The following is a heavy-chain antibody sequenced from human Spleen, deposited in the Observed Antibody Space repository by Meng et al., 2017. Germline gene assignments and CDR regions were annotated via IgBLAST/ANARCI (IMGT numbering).Heavy chain of an antibody. Sequence: QVQLQQGGAGLLKPSETLSLTCAVYGGSFSGYYWSWIRQPPGKGLEWIGEINHSGSTNYNPSLKSRVTISVDTSKNQFSLKLSSVTAADTAVYYCASGGVRYFDWPLNRAYYFDYWGQGTLVTVSS. D-gene: IGHD3-9*01. CDR3: ASGGVRYFDWPLNRAYYFDY. CDR2: INHSGST. CDR1: GGSFSGYY. V-gene: IGHV4-34*01. J-gene: IGHJ4*02.